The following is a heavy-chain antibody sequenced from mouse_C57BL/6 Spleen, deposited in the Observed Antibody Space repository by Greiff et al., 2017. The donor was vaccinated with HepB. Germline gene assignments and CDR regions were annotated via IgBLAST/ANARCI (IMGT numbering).Heavy chain of an antibody. Sequence: EVQLVESGGGLVKPGGSLKLSCAASGFTFSSYTMSWVRQTPEKRLEWVATISGGGGNTYYPDSVKGRFTISRDNAKNTLYLQMSSLRSEDTALYYCARQLRRGYFDNWGQGTTLTVSS. V-gene: IGHV5-9*01. CDR3: ARQLRRGYFDN. D-gene: IGHD3-2*02. CDR2: ISGGGGNT. J-gene: IGHJ2*01. CDR1: GFTFSSYT.